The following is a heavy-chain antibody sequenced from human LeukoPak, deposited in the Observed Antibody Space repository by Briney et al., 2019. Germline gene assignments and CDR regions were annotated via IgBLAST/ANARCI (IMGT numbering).Heavy chain of an antibody. CDR2: ISWNSGSI. D-gene: IGHD1-1*01. CDR3: AKGSDWNDVLNWFDP. Sequence: QPGRSLRLSCAASGFTFDDYAMHWVRQAPGEGLEWVSGISWNSGSIGYADSVKGRFTISRDNAKNSLYLQMNSLRAEDTALYYCAKGSDWNDVLNWFDPWGQGTLVTVSS. CDR1: GFTFDDYA. J-gene: IGHJ5*02. V-gene: IGHV3-9*01.